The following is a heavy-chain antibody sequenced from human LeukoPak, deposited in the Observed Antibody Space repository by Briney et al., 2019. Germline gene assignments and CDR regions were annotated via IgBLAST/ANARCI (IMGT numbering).Heavy chain of an antibody. CDR3: ARDLGDIVVIPAAFTLP. CDR1: GYTFTSYG. J-gene: IGHJ5*02. V-gene: IGHV1-18*01. Sequence: ASVKVSCKASGYTFTSYGISWVRQAPGQGHEWMGWISGYNGNTNYAQKFQGRVTMTTDTSTSTAYMELRSLRSDDAAVYYCARDLGDIVVIPAAFTLPWGQGTLVTVSS. CDR2: ISGYNGNT. D-gene: IGHD2-2*01.